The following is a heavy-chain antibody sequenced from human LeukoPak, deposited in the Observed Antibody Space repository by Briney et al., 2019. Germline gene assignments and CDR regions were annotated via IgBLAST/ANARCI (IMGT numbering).Heavy chain of an antibody. CDR2: IITILGIA. D-gene: IGHD3-22*01. V-gene: IGHV1-69*04. Sequence: SVKVSCKASGGTFSSYAISWVRQAPGQGLEWMGRIITILGIANYAQKFQGRVTITADKSTSTAYMELSSLRSEDTAVYYCARVEYYDSSPDAFDIWGQGTMVTVSS. CDR3: ARVEYYDSSPDAFDI. CDR1: GGTFSSYA. J-gene: IGHJ3*02.